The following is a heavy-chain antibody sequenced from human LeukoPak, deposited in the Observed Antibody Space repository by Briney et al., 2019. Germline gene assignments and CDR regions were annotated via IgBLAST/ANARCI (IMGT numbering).Heavy chain of an antibody. J-gene: IGHJ3*02. D-gene: IGHD1-26*01. CDR1: GFTFGDYA. CDR3: ARSYLDAFDI. V-gene: IGHV3-21*01. CDR2: IRGGGAVT. Sequence: GGSLRLSCAASGFTFGDYAMYWVRQAPGKGLEWVSAIRGGGAVTYYADSVKGRFTTSRDNAKNSLYLQMNSLRAEDTAVYYCARSYLDAFDIWGQGTMVTVSS.